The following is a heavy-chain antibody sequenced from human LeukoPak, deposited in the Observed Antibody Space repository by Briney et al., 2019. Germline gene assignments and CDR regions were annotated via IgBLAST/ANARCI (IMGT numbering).Heavy chain of an antibody. CDR2: IFYSGST. Sequence: SETLSLTCTVSGGSISSGGYYWSWIRQHPGEGLEWIGYIFYSGSTYYNPSLKSRVTISVDTSKNQFSLKLSSVTAADTAMYYCARTKDCSSTSCFSSYYYMDVWAKGPRSPSP. D-gene: IGHD2-2*01. CDR1: GGSISSGGYY. CDR3: ARTKDCSSTSCFSSYYYMDV. J-gene: IGHJ6*03. V-gene: IGHV4-31*03.